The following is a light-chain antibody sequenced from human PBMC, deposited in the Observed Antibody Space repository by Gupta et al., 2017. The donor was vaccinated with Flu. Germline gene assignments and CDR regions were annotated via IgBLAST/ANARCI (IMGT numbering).Light chain of an antibody. CDR1: ALPNQY. J-gene: IGLJ1*01. V-gene: IGLV3-25*03. Sequence: SFELTQPPSVSVSPGQTARITCSGDALPNQYVCWYQQKPGQAPVLVRYKDTERPSGIPERVSASCSGTTATLTISGVQAEDEAYYYCQSDDSSATEVFGSGTKVNVL. CDR3: QSDDSSATEV. CDR2: KDT.